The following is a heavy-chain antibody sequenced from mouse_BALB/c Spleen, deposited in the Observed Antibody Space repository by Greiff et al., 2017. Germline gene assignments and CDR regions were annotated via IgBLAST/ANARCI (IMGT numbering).Heavy chain of an antibody. V-gene: IGHV2-9*02. CDR3: ARASNWDWFAY. D-gene: IGHD4-1*01. J-gene: IGHJ3*01. Sequence: VQGVESGPGLVAPSQSLSITCTVSGFSLTSYGVHWVRQPPGKGLEWLGVIWAGGSTNYNSALMSRLSISKDNSKSQVFLKMNSLQTDDTAMYYCARASNWDWFAYWGQGTLVTVSA. CDR1: GFSLTSYG. CDR2: IWAGGST.